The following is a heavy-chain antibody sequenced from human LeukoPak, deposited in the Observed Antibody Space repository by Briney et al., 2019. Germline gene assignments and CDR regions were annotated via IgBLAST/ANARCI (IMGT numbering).Heavy chain of an antibody. J-gene: IGHJ5*02. V-gene: IGHV4-59*01. D-gene: IGHD3-10*01. Sequence: PSETLSLTCTVSGGSISSYYWSWIRQPPGKGLEWIGYIYYSGSTNYNPSLKSRVTISVDTSKNQFSLKLSSVTAADTAVYYCARDSGGTDWFDPWGQGTLVTVSS. CDR1: GGSISSYY. CDR3: ARDSGGTDWFDP. CDR2: IYYSGST.